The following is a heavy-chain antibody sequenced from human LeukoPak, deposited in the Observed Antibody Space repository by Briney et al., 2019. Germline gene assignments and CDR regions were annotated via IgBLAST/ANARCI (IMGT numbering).Heavy chain of an antibody. J-gene: IGHJ4*02. D-gene: IGHD1-26*01. V-gene: IGHV4-34*01. CDR2: INHSGST. Sequence: SETLSLTCAVYGGSFSGYYWSWIRQPPGKGLEWIREINHSGSTNYNPSLKSRVTISVDTSKNQFSLKLSSVTAADTAVYYCARHNGSGSYYFDYWGQGTLVTVSS. CDR1: GGSFSGYY. CDR3: ARHNGSGSYYFDY.